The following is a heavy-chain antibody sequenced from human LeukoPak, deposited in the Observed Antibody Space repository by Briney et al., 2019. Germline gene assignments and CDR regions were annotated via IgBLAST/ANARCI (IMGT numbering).Heavy chain of an antibody. Sequence: PSETLSLTCTVSGGYISSGGFYWGWIRQPPGKGLEWIGSIYYSGSTYYNPSLKSRVTISLDTSKNQFSLKLSSVTAADTAMYYCARGNYDYVWGGIDYWGQGTLVTVSS. J-gene: IGHJ4*02. CDR2: IYYSGST. D-gene: IGHD3-16*01. V-gene: IGHV4-39*01. CDR1: GGYISSGGFY. CDR3: ARGNYDYVWGGIDY.